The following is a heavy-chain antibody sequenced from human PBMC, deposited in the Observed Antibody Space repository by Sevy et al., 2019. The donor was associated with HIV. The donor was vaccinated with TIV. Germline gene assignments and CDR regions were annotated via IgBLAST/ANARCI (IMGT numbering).Heavy chain of an antibody. D-gene: IGHD4-4*01. CDR3: VREPRDDYSLIYYYYYGMDV. CDR1: GFTFSSYA. Sequence: GGSLRLSCSASGFTFSSYAMHWVRQAPGKGLEYVSAISSNGGSTYYADSVKGRFTISRDNSKNTLYLQMSSLRAEDTAVYYCVREPRDDYSLIYYYYYGMDVWGQGTTVTVSS. V-gene: IGHV3-64D*06. CDR2: ISSNGGST. J-gene: IGHJ6*02.